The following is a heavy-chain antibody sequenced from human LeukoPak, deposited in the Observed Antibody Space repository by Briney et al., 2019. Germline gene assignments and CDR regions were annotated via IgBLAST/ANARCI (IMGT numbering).Heavy chain of an antibody. CDR1: GGSISSGSYY. J-gene: IGHJ5*02. V-gene: IGHV4-61*02. CDR3: ARLPGTGRFDP. CDR2: IYTSGST. Sequence: PSQTLSLTCTVSGGSISSGSYYWSWIRQPAGKGLEWIGRIYTSGSTNYNPSLKSRVTISVDTSKNQFSLKLSSVTAADTAVYYCARLPGTGRFDPWGQGTLVTVSS. D-gene: IGHD1-1*01.